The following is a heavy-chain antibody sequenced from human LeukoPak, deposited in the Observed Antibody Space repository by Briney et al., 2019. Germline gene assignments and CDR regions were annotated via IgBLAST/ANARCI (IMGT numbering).Heavy chain of an antibody. CDR1: GGSISSSSYY. CDR2: IYYSGST. Sequence: PSETLSLTCTVSGGSISSSSYYWGWIRQPPGKGLEWIGSIYYSGSTYYNPSLKSRVTISVDTSKNQFSLKLSSVTAADTAVYYCARHLVTVVTPGVFDYWGQGTLVTVSS. CDR3: ARHLVTVVTPGVFDY. D-gene: IGHD4-23*01. V-gene: IGHV4-39*01. J-gene: IGHJ4*02.